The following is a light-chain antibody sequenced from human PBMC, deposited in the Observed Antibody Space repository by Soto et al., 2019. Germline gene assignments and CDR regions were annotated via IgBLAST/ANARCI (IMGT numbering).Light chain of an antibody. Sequence: QSVLTQPPSVSGAPGQRVTMSFTGSSSNIGAGYDVHWYQQLPGTAPTLLIYANSNRPPEVPDRFSGSKSGTSASLAITGLQAEDEADYYCQSYDNSLSGSGVFGTGTKVTVL. CDR1: SSNIGAGYD. CDR3: QSYDNSLSGSGV. J-gene: IGLJ1*01. V-gene: IGLV1-40*01. CDR2: ANS.